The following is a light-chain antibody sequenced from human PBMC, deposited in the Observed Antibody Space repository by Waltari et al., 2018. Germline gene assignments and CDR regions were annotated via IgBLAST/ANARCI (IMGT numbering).Light chain of an antibody. CDR1: SNDVGTYNL. Sequence: QSALTQPASVSGSPGQSITISCTGTSNDVGTYNLVSWYQQHPGKAPKLMIYEGTKRPSGVSNRFSGSKSGNTASLTISGLQAEDEAHYYCCSYAGGRPHVVFGGGTQLTVL. CDR3: CSYAGGRPHVV. V-gene: IGLV2-23*01. CDR2: EGT. J-gene: IGLJ2*01.